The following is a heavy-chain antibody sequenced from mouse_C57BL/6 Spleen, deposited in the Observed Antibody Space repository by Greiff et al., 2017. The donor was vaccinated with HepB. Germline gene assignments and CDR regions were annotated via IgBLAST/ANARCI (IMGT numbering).Heavy chain of an antibody. CDR3: AKTPLYDGYQMDY. CDR2: IWSGGST. D-gene: IGHD2-3*01. Sequence: QVQLKESGPGLVQPSQSLSITCTVSGFSLTSYGVHWVRQPPGKGLEWLGVIWSGGSTDYNAAFISRLSISKDNSKSQVFFKMNSLQADDTARYYCAKTPLYDGYQMDYWGQGTSVTVSS. J-gene: IGHJ4*01. CDR1: GFSLTSYG. V-gene: IGHV2-4*01.